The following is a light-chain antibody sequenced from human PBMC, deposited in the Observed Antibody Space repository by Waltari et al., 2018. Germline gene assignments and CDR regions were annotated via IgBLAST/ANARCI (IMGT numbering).Light chain of an antibody. Sequence: DIVMTQSPDSLAVSLGERATINCKSSQSVLYSSNNKNYLAWYQQKPGQPPKLLFYWASTREAGVPDRFSGSGSGTDFTLTISSLQAEDVAVYYCQKYYNIPWTFGQGTKVEIK. CDR1: QSVLYSSNNKNY. CDR3: QKYYNIPWT. V-gene: IGKV4-1*01. CDR2: WAS. J-gene: IGKJ1*01.